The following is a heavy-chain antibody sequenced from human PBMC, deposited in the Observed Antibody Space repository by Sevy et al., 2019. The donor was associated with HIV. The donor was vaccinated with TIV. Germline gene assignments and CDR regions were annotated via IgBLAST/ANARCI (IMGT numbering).Heavy chain of an antibody. J-gene: IGHJ4*02. CDR3: VRADPAQHFDS. V-gene: IGHV1-46*01. Sequence: ASVKVSCKASGDTFTNNYMHWVRQAPGQGLEWMGIIDPSAVNASYAKRFQGRATMTRDTSTSTLYMDLNSLRSEDTAVYYCVRADPAQHFDSWGQGTLVTVSS. CDR1: GDTFTNNY. CDR2: IDPSAVNA.